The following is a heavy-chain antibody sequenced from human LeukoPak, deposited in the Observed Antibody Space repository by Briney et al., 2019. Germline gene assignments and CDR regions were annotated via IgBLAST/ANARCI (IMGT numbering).Heavy chain of an antibody. CDR2: INHSGST. V-gene: IGHV4-34*01. J-gene: IGHJ4*02. Sequence: SETLSLTCAVYGGSFSGYYWSWIRQPPGKGLEWIGEINHSGSTNYNPSLKSRVTISVDTSKNQFSLKLSSVTAADTAVYYCARATAAAGFSADYWGQGTLVTVSS. CDR1: GGSFSGYY. D-gene: IGHD6-13*01. CDR3: ARATAAAGFSADY.